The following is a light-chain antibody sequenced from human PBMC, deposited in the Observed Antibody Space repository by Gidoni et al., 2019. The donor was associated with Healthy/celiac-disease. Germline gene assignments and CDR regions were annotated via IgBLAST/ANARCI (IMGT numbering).Light chain of an antibody. J-gene: IGKJ2*01. CDR2: GAS. V-gene: IGKV3-20*01. CDR3: QQYGSSPMYT. Sequence: EIVLTQSPVTLSLSPGERATLSCRASQSVSSSYLAWYQQKPGQAPRLLIYGASSRATGIPDRFSGSGSGTDFTLTISRLEPEDFAVYYCQQYGSSPMYTFGQGTIAGDQT. CDR1: QSVSSSY.